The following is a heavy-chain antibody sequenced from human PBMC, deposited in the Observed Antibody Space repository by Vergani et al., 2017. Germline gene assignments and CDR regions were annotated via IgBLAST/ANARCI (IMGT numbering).Heavy chain of an antibody. J-gene: IGHJ4*02. CDR2: ICHTEDT. V-gene: IGHV4-4*03. CDR3: ARIQWLVFPSFYFDY. D-gene: IGHD6-19*01. Sequence: QVQLQESGPGLVKPPGTLSLTCAVSGDSISSNNCWTWVRQPPGKGLEWIGEICHTEDTKYSPSLKSRVTVSVDTSKNQFSLKLSSVTAADTAVYYCARIQWLVFPSFYFDYWGQGTLVTVSS. CDR1: GDSISSNNC.